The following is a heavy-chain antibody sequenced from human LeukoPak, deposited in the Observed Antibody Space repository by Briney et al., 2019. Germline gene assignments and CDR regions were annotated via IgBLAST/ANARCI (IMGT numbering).Heavy chain of an antibody. CDR1: GFTFSSYG. CDR2: IWYDGSNK. Sequence: GGSLRLSCAASGFTFSSYGMHWVRQAPGKGLEWVAVIWYDGSNKYYADSVKGRFTISRDNSKNTLYLQMNSLRAEDTAVYYCAREVLGFEGSGAAGGYYYYYGMDVWGQGTTVTVSS. V-gene: IGHV3-33*01. CDR3: AREVLGFEGSGAAGGYYYYYGMDV. D-gene: IGHD3-3*02. J-gene: IGHJ6*02.